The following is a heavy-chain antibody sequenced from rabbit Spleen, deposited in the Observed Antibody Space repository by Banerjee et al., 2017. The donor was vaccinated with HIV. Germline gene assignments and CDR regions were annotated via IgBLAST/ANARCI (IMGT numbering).Heavy chain of an antibody. CDR2: IDPIFGVS. J-gene: IGHJ3*01. V-gene: IGHV1S47*01. Sequence: QEQLVESGGGLVQPGGSLKLSCTVSGFDISKYGVTWVRQAPGKGLEWIGYIDPIFGVSYYATWVNGRFTISSHDAQNTLYLQLNSLTAADTATYFCARAIVPWLGLTRLDLWGQGTLVTVS. CDR3: ARAIVPWLGLTRLDL. D-gene: IGHD4-1*01. CDR1: GFDISKYG.